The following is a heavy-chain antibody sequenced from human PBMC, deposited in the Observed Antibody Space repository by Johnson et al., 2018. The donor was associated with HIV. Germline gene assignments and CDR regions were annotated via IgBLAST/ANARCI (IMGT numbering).Heavy chain of an antibody. D-gene: IGHD1-26*01. Sequence: VQLVESGGGVVQPGGSLRLSCAASGFTFSSYAMSWVRQAPGKGLEWLGHIKSEADGGTTDYAAPVQGKFIISRDDSKTTLYLQMNSLNTEDTAVYYCTTPDPGSGSPFEGAFDIWGQGTMVTVSS. V-gene: IGHV3-15*01. CDR1: GFTFSSYA. CDR2: IKSEADGGTT. CDR3: TTPDPGSGSPFEGAFDI. J-gene: IGHJ3*02.